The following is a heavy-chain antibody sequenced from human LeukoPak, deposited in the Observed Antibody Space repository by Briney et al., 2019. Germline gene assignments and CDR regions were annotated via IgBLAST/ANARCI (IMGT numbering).Heavy chain of an antibody. CDR3: VRDGSGPGHN. J-gene: IGHJ4*02. Sequence: SGGSLRLSCAASGFTFRRSWMSWVRQAPGKELEWLTNIKEDGSEKNYLDSVRGRFTISRDNAKNTLYLQMNNLRTEDTSVYNCVRDGSGPGHNWGEGNLVIVSS. CDR2: IKEDGSEK. D-gene: IGHD6-19*01. V-gene: IGHV3-7*01. CDR1: GFTFRRSW.